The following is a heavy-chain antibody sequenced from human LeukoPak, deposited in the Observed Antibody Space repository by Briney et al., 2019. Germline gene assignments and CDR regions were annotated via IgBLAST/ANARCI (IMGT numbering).Heavy chain of an antibody. CDR1: GYTFTDYY. D-gene: IGHD1-26*01. CDR2: INPNSGDT. J-gene: IGHJ4*02. V-gene: IGHV1-2*02. Sequence: GASVKVSCKASGYTFTDYYMHWVRQAPGQGLEWMGWINPNSGDTNYAQKFQGRVTMTRDTSISTGYMELRTLRSDDTAVYFCERGGSYYYLFDYWGQGTLVTVSS. CDR3: ERGGSYYYLFDY.